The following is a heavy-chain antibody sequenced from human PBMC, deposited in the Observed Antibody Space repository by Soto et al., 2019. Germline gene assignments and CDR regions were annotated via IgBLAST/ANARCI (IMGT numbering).Heavy chain of an antibody. CDR2: IDPSDSQT. D-gene: IGHD3-22*01. J-gene: IGHJ4*02. CDR3: ARQIYDSDTGPNFQYYFDS. CDR1: GYSFAGYW. V-gene: IGHV5-10-1*01. Sequence: GESLKISCKGSGYSFAGYWITWVRQKPGKGLEWMGRIDPSDSQTYFSPSFRGHVTISATKSITTVFLQWSSLRASDTAMYYCARQIYDSDTGPNFQYYFDSWGQGTPVTVSS.